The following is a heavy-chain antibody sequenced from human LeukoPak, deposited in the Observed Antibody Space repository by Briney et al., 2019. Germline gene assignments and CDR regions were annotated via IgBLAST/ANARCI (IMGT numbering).Heavy chain of an antibody. CDR3: ARSPSYYGSAHYFDY. CDR1: EYTVSSNY. CDR2: IYSDGST. J-gene: IGHJ4*02. V-gene: IGHV3-53*01. Sequence: GGSLRLSCAASEYTVSSNYMGWVHQAPGKGLEWVSVIYSDGSTYYADSVKGRFTISRDNSKNTLYLQMNSLGAEDTAVYYCARSPSYYGSAHYFDYWGQGTLVTVSS. D-gene: IGHD3-10*01.